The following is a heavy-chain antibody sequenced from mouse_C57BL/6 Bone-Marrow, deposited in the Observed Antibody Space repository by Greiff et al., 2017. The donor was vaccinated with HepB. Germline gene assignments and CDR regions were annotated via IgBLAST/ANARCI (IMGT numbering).Heavy chain of an antibody. CDR3: THILRGNFDY. D-gene: IGHD1-1*01. J-gene: IGHJ2*01. Sequence: VQLQQSGAELVRPGASVKLSCTASGFNINDDYMHWVKQRPEQGLEWIGWIDPENGDTEYASKFQGKATITADTSSNTAYLQLSSLTSEDTAVYYCTHILRGNFDYWGQGTTLTVSS. V-gene: IGHV14-4*01. CDR1: GFNINDDY. CDR2: IDPENGDT.